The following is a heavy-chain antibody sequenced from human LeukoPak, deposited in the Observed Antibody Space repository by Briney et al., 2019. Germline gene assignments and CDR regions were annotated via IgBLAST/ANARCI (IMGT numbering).Heavy chain of an antibody. CDR1: GFTFSSYA. J-gene: IGHJ4*02. Sequence: GGSLRLSCAASGFTFSSYAMRWVRQAPGKGLEWVSAISGSGGNTYYADSVKGRFTISRNNSKNTLYLQMNSLRAEDTAVYYCAKAPLGSWSYYNQAGFDYWGQGTLVTVSS. CDR3: AKAPLGSWSYYNQAGFDY. D-gene: IGHD3-10*01. CDR2: ISGSGGNT. V-gene: IGHV3-23*01.